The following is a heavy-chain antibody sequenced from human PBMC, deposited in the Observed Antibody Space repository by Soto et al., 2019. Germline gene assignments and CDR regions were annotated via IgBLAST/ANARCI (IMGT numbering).Heavy chain of an antibody. Sequence: EVQMVESGGGLVQPGGSLRLSCAASGLTFTYAWMNWVRQSTVKGPEWVGRIKSTAGGETTDYAAPVKGRFTISRDDSKNTLYLDMNTLKTGDTAVYYCTLQGDFYARLYSWGQGTLVTVSS. CDR3: TLQGDFYARLYS. V-gene: IGHV3-15*07. D-gene: IGHD3-22*01. CDR1: GLTFTYAW. CDR2: IKSTAGGETT. J-gene: IGHJ4*02.